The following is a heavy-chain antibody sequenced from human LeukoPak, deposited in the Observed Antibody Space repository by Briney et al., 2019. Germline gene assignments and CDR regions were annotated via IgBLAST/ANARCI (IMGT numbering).Heavy chain of an antibody. V-gene: IGHV3-53*01. J-gene: IGHJ4*02. D-gene: IGHD3-10*02. Sequence: GGSLRLSCAASGFTVSSNYMSWVRQAPGKGLEWVSVIYSGGSTYYADSVKGRFTISRDNSKNTLYLQMNSLRAEDTAVYYCASKTETVRGVIWYYFDYWGQGTLVTVSS. CDR1: GFTVSSNY. CDR2: IYSGGST. CDR3: ASKTETVRGVIWYYFDY.